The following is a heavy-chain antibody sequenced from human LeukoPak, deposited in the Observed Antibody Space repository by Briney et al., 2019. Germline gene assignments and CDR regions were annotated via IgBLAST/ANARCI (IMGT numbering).Heavy chain of an antibody. V-gene: IGHV3-23*01. CDR2: ISDTGNT. D-gene: IGHD2-2*03. CDR3: ARDPLDISRWANAFDI. Sequence: GGSLRLSCAASGFTLSSYAMSWVCQAPGKGLEWVSAISDTGNTYHADSVKGRFTISRDNSKSTLYLQMNGLRPEDTAVYYCARDPLDISRWANAFDIWGQGTIVTVSS. CDR1: GFTLSSYA. J-gene: IGHJ3*02.